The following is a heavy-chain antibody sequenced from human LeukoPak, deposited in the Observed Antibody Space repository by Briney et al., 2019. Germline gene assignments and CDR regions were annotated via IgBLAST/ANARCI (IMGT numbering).Heavy chain of an antibody. CDR2: INPNSGGT. CDR3: ARSPHILTGENFDY. D-gene: IGHD3-9*01. J-gene: IGHJ4*02. Sequence: ASVKVSCKASGYTFTGYYIHWVRQAPGQGLEWMGWINPNSGGTNYAQKFQDRVTMTRDTSITTAYMELSRLRFDDTALYYCARSPHILTGENFDYWGQGTLVTVSS. V-gene: IGHV1-2*02. CDR1: GYTFTGYY.